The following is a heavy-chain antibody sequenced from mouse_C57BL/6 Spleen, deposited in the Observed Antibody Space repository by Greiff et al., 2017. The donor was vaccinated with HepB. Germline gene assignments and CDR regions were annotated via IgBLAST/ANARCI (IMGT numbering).Heavy chain of an antibody. CDR2: ISSGSSNI. Sequence: EVHLVESGGGLVKPGGSLKLSCAASGFTFSDYGMHWVRQAPEKGLEWVAYISSGSSNIYYADTVKGRFTISRDNAKNTLFLKMTSLRSEDTAMYYCATPNYFDYWGQGTTLTVSS. J-gene: IGHJ2*01. V-gene: IGHV5-17*01. CDR1: GFTFSDYG. CDR3: ATPNYFDY.